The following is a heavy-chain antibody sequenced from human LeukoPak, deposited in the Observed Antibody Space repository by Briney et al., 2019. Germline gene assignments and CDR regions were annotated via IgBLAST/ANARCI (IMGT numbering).Heavy chain of an antibody. CDR1: GFTFSGSA. CDR2: ISSKTDGGTT. J-gene: IGHJ4*02. D-gene: IGHD2-21*02. V-gene: IGHV3-15*05. Sequence: GGSLRLSCAASGFTFSGSAMHWVRQAPGKGLEWVGRISSKTDGGTTDYAAPVKGRFTFSRDDSKNTLYLQMNSLKTEDTAVYYCIKSSGDWHWGQGTLVTVSS. CDR3: IKSSGDWH.